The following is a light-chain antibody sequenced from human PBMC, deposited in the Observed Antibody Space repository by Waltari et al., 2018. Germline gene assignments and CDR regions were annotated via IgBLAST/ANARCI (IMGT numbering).Light chain of an antibody. V-gene: IGKV3-11*01. CDR2: DTS. Sequence: DIVLTQSPATLSLSPGERAPLSCRASQSISNYLDWYQQKPGQAPRLLLYDTSNRATGIPTRFSGSGFGTDFTLTISSLEPEDFAIYYCQQRRNWPLTFGGGTKVEIK. CDR3: QQRRNWPLT. J-gene: IGKJ4*01. CDR1: QSISNY.